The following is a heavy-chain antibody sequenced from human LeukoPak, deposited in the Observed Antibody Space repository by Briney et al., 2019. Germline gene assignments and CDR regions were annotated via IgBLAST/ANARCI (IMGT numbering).Heavy chain of an antibody. CDR2: ISPSGNT. J-gene: IGHJ2*01. V-gene: IGHV4-4*07. CDR3: ARRPSWYFDL. Sequence: SETLSLTCSVSNDSISTHSWSWIRQPAGKRLEWIGHISPSGNTNYNPSLKSRVTMSVDTSKNHFSLKLSSVTAADTAVYYCARRPSWYFDLWGRGTLVTVSS. CDR1: NDSISTHS. D-gene: IGHD6-6*01.